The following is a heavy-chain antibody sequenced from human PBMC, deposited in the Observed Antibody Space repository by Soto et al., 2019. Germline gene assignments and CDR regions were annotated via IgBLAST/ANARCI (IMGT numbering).Heavy chain of an antibody. CDR3: AKDQGSLEWLPPYYYYYGVDV. D-gene: IGHD3-3*01. CDR2: ISYDGSNK. V-gene: IGHV3-30*18. CDR1: GFTFSSSG. J-gene: IGHJ6*02. Sequence: GGSLRLSCAASGFTFSSSGMHWVRQAPGKGLEWVAVISYDGSNKYYADSVKGQFTISRDNSKNTLYLQMSSLRGEDTGIYYCAKDQGSLEWLPPYYYYYGVDVWGQGTTVTVSS.